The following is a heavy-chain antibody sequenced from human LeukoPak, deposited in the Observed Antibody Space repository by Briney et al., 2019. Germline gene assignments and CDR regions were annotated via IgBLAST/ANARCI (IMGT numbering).Heavy chain of an antibody. Sequence: GESLKISCKGCGYTFTTYWIGWVRQMPGKGLEWMGIIYPGDSDTRYSPSFQGQVTISADKSISTAYLQWSSLKASDTAMYYCARQIRYYDGSGYYDYWGQGTLVTVSS. CDR1: GYTFTTYW. V-gene: IGHV5-51*01. CDR3: ARQIRYYDGSGYYDY. J-gene: IGHJ4*02. CDR2: IYPGDSDT. D-gene: IGHD3-22*01.